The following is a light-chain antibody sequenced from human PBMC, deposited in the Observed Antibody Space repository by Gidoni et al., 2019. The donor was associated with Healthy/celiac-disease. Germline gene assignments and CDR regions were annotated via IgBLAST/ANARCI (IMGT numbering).Light chain of an antibody. V-gene: IGLV2-14*01. Sequence: ASVSGSPGQSITISCTGTSSDIGGYNYVSWYQQHPGKAPKLMIYEVSNRPSGVSNRFSGSKSGNTASLTISGLQAEDEADYYCISYTSSSTPYVFGTGPKVTVL. CDR3: ISYTSSSTPYV. CDR2: EVS. CDR1: SSDIGGYNY. J-gene: IGLJ1*01.